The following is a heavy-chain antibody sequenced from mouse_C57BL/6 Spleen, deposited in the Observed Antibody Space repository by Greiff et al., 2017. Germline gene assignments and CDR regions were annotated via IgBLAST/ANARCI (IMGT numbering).Heavy chain of an antibody. J-gene: IGHJ4*01. Sequence: DVQLVESEGGLVQPGSSMKLSCTASGFTFSDYYMAWVRQVPEKGLEWVANINYDGSSTYYLDSLKSRFIISRDNAKNILYLQMSSLKSEDTATYYCARGDYYAMDYWGQGTSVTVSS. CDR3: ARGDYYAMDY. CDR2: INYDGSST. CDR1: GFTFSDYY. V-gene: IGHV5-16*01.